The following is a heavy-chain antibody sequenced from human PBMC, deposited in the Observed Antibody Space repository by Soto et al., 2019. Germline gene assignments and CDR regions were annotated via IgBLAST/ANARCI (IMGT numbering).Heavy chain of an antibody. CDR2: ISSSSSTI. Sequence: GGSLRLSCAASGFNFSSYSMNWVRQAPGKGLEWVSYISSSSSTIYYTDSVKGRFTISRDNANNSLYLQMSSLRDDDTAVYYCARSRADGRYAFDYWGQGTLVTVSS. V-gene: IGHV3-48*02. D-gene: IGHD3-9*01. CDR3: ARSRADGRYAFDY. J-gene: IGHJ4*02. CDR1: GFNFSSYS.